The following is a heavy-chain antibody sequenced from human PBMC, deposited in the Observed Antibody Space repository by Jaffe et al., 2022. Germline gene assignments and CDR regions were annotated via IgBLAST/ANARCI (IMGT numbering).Heavy chain of an antibody. Sequence: QVQLQESGPGLVKPSETLSLTCAVSGYSISSGYYWGWIRQPPGKGLEWIGSIYHSGSTYYNPSLKSRVTISVDTSKNQFSLKLSSVTAADTAVYYCARRREGSGSYSWFDPWGQGTLVTVSS. CDR3: ARRREGSGSYSWFDP. CDR1: GYSISSGYY. CDR2: IYHSGST. V-gene: IGHV4-38-2*01. J-gene: IGHJ5*02. D-gene: IGHD3-10*01.